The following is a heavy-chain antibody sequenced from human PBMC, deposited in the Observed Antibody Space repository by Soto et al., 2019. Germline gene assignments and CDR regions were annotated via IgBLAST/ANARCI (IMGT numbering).Heavy chain of an antibody. J-gene: IGHJ4*02. Sequence: GGSLRLSCAASGFTFNRFWMNWVRQAQGKGLEWVATIKGDGSEKQYADAVKGRFTVSRDNAKNLVYLQMDSLRADDTALYYCERERDPRLSDHWGLGTMAAVSS. D-gene: IGHD6-6*01. CDR1: GFTFNRFW. CDR3: ERERDPRLSDH. CDR2: IKGDGSEK. V-gene: IGHV3-7*03.